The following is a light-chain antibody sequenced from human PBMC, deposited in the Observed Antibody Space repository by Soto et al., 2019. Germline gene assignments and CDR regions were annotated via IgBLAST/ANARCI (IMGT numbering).Light chain of an antibody. J-gene: IGKJ1*01. CDR3: QQYGSSPL. V-gene: IGKV3-20*01. CDR2: GAS. Sequence: EIVLTQSPGPLSLSPGERATLSCRASQSVSSSYLACYRQKPRQAPRLLIYGASSRATGIPDGFSGSGPGTNFTPTIRGLEPEDFEVYYCQQYGSSPLFGEGTKVEIK. CDR1: QSVSSSY.